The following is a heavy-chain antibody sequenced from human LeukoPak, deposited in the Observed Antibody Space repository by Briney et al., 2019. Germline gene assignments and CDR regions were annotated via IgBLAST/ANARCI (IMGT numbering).Heavy chain of an antibody. D-gene: IGHD3-3*01. CDR2: IFYSGST. Sequence: PSETLSLTCTVSGGSISSYYWSWIRQPAGKGLEWIGSIFYSGSTYYNPSLKSRVTISVDTSNNQFSLKLTSVTAADTAVYYCARHVPSTIFFNWFDPWGQGTLVTVSS. V-gene: IGHV4-59*05. J-gene: IGHJ5*02. CDR1: GGSISSYY. CDR3: ARHVPSTIFFNWFDP.